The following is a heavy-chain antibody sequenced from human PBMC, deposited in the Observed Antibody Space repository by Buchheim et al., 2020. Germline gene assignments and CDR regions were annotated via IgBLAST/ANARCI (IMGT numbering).Heavy chain of an antibody. CDR2: INPSGGST. D-gene: IGHD2-2*01. CDR1: GYTFTSYY. Sequence: QVQLVQSGAEVKKPGASVKVSCKASGYTFTSYYMHWVRQAPGQGLEWMGIINPSGGSTSYAQKFQGRVTMTRATSTSTVYMELSSLRSEDTAVYYCAREHIVVVPAAKGSNWFDPWGQGTL. CDR3: AREHIVVVPAAKGSNWFDP. V-gene: IGHV1-46*01. J-gene: IGHJ5*02.